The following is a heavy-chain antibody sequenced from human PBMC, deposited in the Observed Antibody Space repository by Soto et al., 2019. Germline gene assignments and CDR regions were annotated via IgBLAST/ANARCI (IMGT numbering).Heavy chain of an antibody. Sequence: QLQLQESGPGLVKPSETLSLTCTVSGGSISSSSYYWGWIRQPPGKGLEWIGSIYYSGSTYYNPSPKGRVTISVDTSKNQFSLKLSSVTAADTAVYYCARHESEQLVWGWYFDYWGQGTLVTVSS. D-gene: IGHD6-6*01. CDR2: IYYSGST. V-gene: IGHV4-39*01. CDR1: GGSISSSSYY. J-gene: IGHJ4*02. CDR3: ARHESEQLVWGWYFDY.